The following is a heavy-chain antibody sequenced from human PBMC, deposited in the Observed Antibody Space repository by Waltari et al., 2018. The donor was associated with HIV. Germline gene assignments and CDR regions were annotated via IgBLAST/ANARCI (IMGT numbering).Heavy chain of an antibody. J-gene: IGHJ4*02. CDR3: TREGVETTAPADY. Sequence: EVQLVESGGGLVQAGGSLSLSCAASGFTFSSHWMDGVRQAPGKGLVGVAGINGDGSGTSYADSVRGRFSISRENAENSLHLHMNSVRPEDTGLYYCTREGVETTAPADYWGQGTLVTVSS. D-gene: IGHD4-17*01. CDR1: GFTFSSHW. CDR2: INGDGSGT. V-gene: IGHV3-74*01.